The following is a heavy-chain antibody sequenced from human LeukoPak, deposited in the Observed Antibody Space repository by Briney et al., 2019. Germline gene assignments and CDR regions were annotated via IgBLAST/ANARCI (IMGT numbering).Heavy chain of an antibody. CDR3: AKDSRYSYYYDSSGLPAA. Sequence: GGSLRLSCAASGFTFDDYAMHWFRQAPGKGLEWVSLISGDGGSTYYADSVKGRFTISRDNSKNSLYLQMNSLRTEDTALYYCAKDSRYSYYYDSSGLPAAWGQGTLVTVSS. J-gene: IGHJ5*02. D-gene: IGHD3-22*01. CDR1: GFTFDDYA. V-gene: IGHV3-43*02. CDR2: ISGDGGST.